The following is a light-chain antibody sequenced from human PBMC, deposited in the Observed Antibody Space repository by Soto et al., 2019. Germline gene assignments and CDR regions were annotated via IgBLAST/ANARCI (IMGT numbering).Light chain of an antibody. CDR3: QQYDSSPLT. J-gene: IGKJ4*01. Sequence: EIVLSQSPGTLSLSPGQTSTLSCRSSQPISSHRYLAWYQQKPGQAPRVLIYGASRRATGIPDRSSGSGSGTDFTLTISRLEPEDFAVYYCQQYDSSPLTFGGGTKVDIK. CDR1: QPISSHRY. CDR2: GAS. V-gene: IGKV3-20*01.